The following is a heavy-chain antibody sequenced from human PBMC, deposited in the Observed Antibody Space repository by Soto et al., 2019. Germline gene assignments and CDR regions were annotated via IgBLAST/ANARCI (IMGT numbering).Heavy chain of an antibody. CDR3: AQLRSSAHDH. Sequence: LRLSCAASGFAFDTYSMSWVRQAPGEGLEWVSAVTSSGDRTYYADSVKGRFTISRDNAKNKLFLQMNSLRAADTALYYCAQLRSSAHDHWGQGTPVTVSS. CDR1: GFAFDTYS. CDR2: VTSSGDRT. J-gene: IGHJ4*02. V-gene: IGHV3-23*01. D-gene: IGHD2-15*01.